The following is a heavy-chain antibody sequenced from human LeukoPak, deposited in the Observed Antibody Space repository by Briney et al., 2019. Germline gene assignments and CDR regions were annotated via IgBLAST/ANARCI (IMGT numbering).Heavy chain of an antibody. CDR2: IYYSGST. D-gene: IGHD3-10*01. CDR3: ARATGSMYYYGSGRPLAGFYGMDV. Sequence: SETLSLTCTVSGGSVSSVSYYWSWIRRPPGKGLEGTGYIYYSGSTNYNPSLKSRVTISVDTSKNQFSLKLSSVTAADTAVYYCARATGSMYYYGSGRPLAGFYGMDVWGQGTTVTVSS. CDR1: GGSVSSVSYY. J-gene: IGHJ6*02. V-gene: IGHV4-61*01.